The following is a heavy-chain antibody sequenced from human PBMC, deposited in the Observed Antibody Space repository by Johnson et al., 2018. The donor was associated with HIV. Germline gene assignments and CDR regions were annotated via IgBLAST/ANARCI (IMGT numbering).Heavy chain of an antibody. Sequence: VQLVESGGGLVQPGGSLRLSCAASGFTFSSYAMHWVRQAPGKGLEWVAVISYDGSNKYYADSVKGRFTISRDNSKNTLYLQMNSLRAEDTAVYYCARERPQDDGWGSDRYSPPDALDIWGQGTMVTVSS. CDR3: ARERPQDDGWGSDRYSPPDALDI. CDR1: GFTFSSYA. J-gene: IGHJ3*02. V-gene: IGHV3-30-3*01. D-gene: IGHD3-16*02. CDR2: ISYDGSNK.